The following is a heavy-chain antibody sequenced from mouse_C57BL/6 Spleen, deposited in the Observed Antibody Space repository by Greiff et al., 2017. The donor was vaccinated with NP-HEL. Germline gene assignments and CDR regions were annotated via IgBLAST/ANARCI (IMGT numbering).Heavy chain of an antibody. J-gene: IGHJ1*03. CDR1: GYSITSGYD. CDR3: ARSYDYRSYWYFDV. CDR2: ISYSGST. V-gene: IGHV3-1*01. Sequence: EVKLQESGPGMVKPSQSLSLTCTVTGYSITSGYDWHWIRHFPGNKLEWMGYISYSGSTNYNPSLKSRISITHDTSKNHFFLKLNSVTTEDTATYYCARSYDYRSYWYFDVWGTGTTVTVSS. D-gene: IGHD2-4*01.